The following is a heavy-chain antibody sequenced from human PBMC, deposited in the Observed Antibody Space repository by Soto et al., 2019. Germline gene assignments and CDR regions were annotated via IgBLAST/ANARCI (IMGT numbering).Heavy chain of an antibody. CDR3: ASASGLTGAGPRACGDSA. J-gene: IGHJ5*01. V-gene: IGHV1-69*02. D-gene: IGHD2-8*02. CDR2: IILLSAIA. CDR1: GGTFTNSP. Sequence: APVKVSCRASGGTFTNSPNSWVRQAPGEGLERMRRIILLSAIANYAQKFQGRVTITADKSTSTAYMELSSLRSEDTAVYYCASASGLTGAGPRACGDSAWG.